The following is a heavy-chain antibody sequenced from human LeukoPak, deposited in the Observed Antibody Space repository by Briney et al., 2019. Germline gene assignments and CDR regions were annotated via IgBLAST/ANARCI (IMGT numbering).Heavy chain of an antibody. Sequence: SETLSLTCTVSGGSISSSSYYWGWIRQPPGTGLEWIGSIYYSGSTYYDPSLKSRVTISVDTSRNQFSMNLNSVTAADTAVYYCAKGAGPPWFDPWGQGTLVTVSS. CDR1: GGSISSSSYY. D-gene: IGHD6-19*01. J-gene: IGHJ5*02. CDR2: IYYSGST. CDR3: AKGAGPPWFDP. V-gene: IGHV4-39*07.